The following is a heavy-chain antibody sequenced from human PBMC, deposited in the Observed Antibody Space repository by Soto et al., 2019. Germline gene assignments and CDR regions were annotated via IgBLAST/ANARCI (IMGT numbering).Heavy chain of an antibody. J-gene: IGHJ4*02. Sequence: PSETLSLTCAVSGYSISIGFSWAWIRQHPGGGLEWIGSVSHSASNYYNVSLKSRITISLDTSPNQFSLELSSVTAADTGMYYCARDWGTGFYHFDHWGQGTLVTVSS. CDR1: GYSISIGFS. CDR3: ARDWGTGFYHFDH. CDR2: VSHSASN. D-gene: IGHD6-19*01. V-gene: IGHV4-38-2*01.